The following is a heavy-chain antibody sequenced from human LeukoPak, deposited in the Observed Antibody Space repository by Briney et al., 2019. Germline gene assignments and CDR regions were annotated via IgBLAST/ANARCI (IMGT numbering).Heavy chain of an antibody. CDR2: ISYDGSNK. J-gene: IGHJ4*02. Sequence: GGFLRLSCAASGFTFSNAWMSWVRQAPGKGLEWVAVISYDGSNKYYADSVKGRFTISRDNSKNTLYLQMNSLRAEDTAVYYCAKDEDSSGYSTDYYFDYWGQGTLVTVSS. CDR1: GFTFSNAW. V-gene: IGHV3-30*18. CDR3: AKDEDSSGYSTDYYFDY. D-gene: IGHD3-22*01.